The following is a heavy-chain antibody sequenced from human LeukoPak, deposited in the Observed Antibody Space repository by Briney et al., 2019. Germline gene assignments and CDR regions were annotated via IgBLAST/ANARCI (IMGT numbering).Heavy chain of an antibody. D-gene: IGHD6-13*01. CDR2: IYYSGST. V-gene: IGHV4-59*01. CDR1: GGSISSYY. Sequence: SETLYLTCTVSGGSISSYYWSWIRQPPGKGLEWMGYIYYSGSTNYNPSLKSRVSMSVDTSKNQFSLKLTSVTAADTAVYYCARAGIVTTGTGFFDYWGQGTLVTVSS. J-gene: IGHJ4*02. CDR3: ARAGIVTTGTGFFDY.